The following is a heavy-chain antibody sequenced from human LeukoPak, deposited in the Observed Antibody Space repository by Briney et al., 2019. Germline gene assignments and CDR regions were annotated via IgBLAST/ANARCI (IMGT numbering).Heavy chain of an antibody. CDR3: AREGGSGNPNNGASKSGFGY. Sequence: AGGSLRLSCAASGFTVSSDYMTWVRQAPAKGLEWVSVIYSDGSTYYRDSVKGRFTISRDSSKNTLYLHMNSLRAEDTAVYYCAREGGSGNPNNGASKSGFGYWGQGTLVTVSS. CDR2: IYSDGST. J-gene: IGHJ4*02. V-gene: IGHV3-66*01. D-gene: IGHD2-8*01. CDR1: GFTVSSDY.